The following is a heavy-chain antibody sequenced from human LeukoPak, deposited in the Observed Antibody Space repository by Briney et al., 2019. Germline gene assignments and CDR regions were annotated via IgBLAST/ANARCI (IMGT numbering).Heavy chain of an antibody. Sequence: SGGSLRLSCAASGLTVSSNCMSWVRQAPGKGLEWVSFIYSGGNTYYADSVKGRFTMSRDNSKNTVHLQMNSLRAEHTAMYYCARRAGDYSHPYDYWGQGTLVTVSS. CDR2: IYSGGNT. CDR3: ARRAGDYSHPYDY. D-gene: IGHD3-22*01. V-gene: IGHV3-53*01. CDR1: GLTVSSNC. J-gene: IGHJ4*02.